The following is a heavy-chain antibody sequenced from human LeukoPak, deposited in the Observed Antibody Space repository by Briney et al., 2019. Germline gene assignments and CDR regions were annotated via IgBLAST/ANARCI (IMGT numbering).Heavy chain of an antibody. V-gene: IGHV4-59*12. D-gene: IGHD3-22*01. CDR1: GGSLSSYY. CDR2: IYYRGSS. J-gene: IGHJ4*02. Sequence: SETLSLTCTGSGGSLSSYYGSWIRQPPGEGLEGIGGIYYRGSSYYNPALKSRLTMSEDTPRNQFSLKLSSVPAADTAVYYCARGGYYYDSSGYYSFDYWGQGTLVTVSS. CDR3: ARGGYYYDSSGYYSFDY.